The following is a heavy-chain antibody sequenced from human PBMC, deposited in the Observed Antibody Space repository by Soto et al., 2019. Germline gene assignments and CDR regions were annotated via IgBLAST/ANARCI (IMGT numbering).Heavy chain of an antibody. Sequence: ASVKVSCKASGYTFTSYYMHGVRQAPGQGLEWMGIINPSGGSTSYAQKFQGRVTMTRDTSTSTVYMELSSLRSEDTSVYYCAPPQPPPIWYAYLYYALFVWG. CDR2: INPSGGST. CDR3: APPQPPPIWYAYLYYALFV. D-gene: IGHD6-13*01. V-gene: IGHV1-46*03. J-gene: IGHJ6*02. CDR1: GYTFTSYY.